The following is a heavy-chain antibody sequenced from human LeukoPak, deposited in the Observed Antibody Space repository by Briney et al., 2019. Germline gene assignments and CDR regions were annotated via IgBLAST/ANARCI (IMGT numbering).Heavy chain of an antibody. J-gene: IGHJ4*02. CDR2: INPNSGGT. D-gene: IGHD2-15*01. CDR3: ARGVRGGRFDY. V-gene: IGHV1-2*04. CDR1: GYTFTSNY. Sequence: GASVKVSCKASGYTFTSNYIHWVRQAPGQGLEWMGWINPNSGGTNYAQKFQGWVTMTRDTSISTAYMELSRLRSDDTAVYYCARGVRGGRFDYWGQGTLVTVSS.